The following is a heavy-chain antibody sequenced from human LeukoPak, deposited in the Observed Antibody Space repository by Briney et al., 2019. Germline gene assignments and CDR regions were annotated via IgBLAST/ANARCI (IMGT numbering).Heavy chain of an antibody. J-gene: IGHJ4*02. V-gene: IGHV3-66*01. CDR1: GFTFNTYG. D-gene: IGHD6-13*01. CDR3: ATWRTRSWSEYDS. Sequence: PGGSLRLSCAASGFTFNTYGMTWVRQAPGKGLEWVSIIYIGGSTYYADSVKGRFTISRDNSKNTLYLQMNSLRAEDTAMYYCATWRTRSWSEYDSWGQGTLVTVSS. CDR2: IYIGGST.